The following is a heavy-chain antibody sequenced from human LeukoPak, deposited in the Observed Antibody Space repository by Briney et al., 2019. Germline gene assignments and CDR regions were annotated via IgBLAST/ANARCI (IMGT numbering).Heavy chain of an antibody. CDR2: IYYSGST. CDR1: GGSISSGSYY. Sequence: SETLSLTCTVSGGSISSGSYYWGWIRQPPGKGLECIGIIYYSGSTYYNPSLKSRVTMSVDTSKNQFSLKLSSVTAADTAVYYCARTGITGNRYYYYYMDVWGKGTTVTTSS. V-gene: IGHV4-39*07. J-gene: IGHJ6*03. CDR3: ARTGITGNRYYYYYMDV. D-gene: IGHD1-20*01.